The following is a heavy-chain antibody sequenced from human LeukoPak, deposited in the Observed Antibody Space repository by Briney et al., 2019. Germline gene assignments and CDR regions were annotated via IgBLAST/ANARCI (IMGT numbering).Heavy chain of an antibody. Sequence: NPGRSLRLSCAASGFTFSSYDMHWVRQAPGQGLEWMGGINPDSGGTYFAQKFQGRVTMTRDTSISTVYMELSSLRSDDTAMYYCARGRSRFEGFVSGWYLDFWGQGILVTVSS. D-gene: IGHD6-19*01. CDR1: GFTFSSYD. CDR3: ARGRSRFEGFVSGWYLDF. J-gene: IGHJ4*02. V-gene: IGHV1-2*02. CDR2: INPDSGGT.